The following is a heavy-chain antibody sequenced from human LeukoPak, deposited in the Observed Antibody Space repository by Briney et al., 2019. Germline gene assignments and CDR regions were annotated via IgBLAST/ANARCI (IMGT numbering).Heavy chain of an antibody. CDR1: GFTVSSNY. CDR2: IYSGGST. V-gene: IGHV3-53*05. CDR3: AKDPSDGDFSGDAFDI. Sequence: GGSLRLSCAASGFTVSSNYMSWVRQAPGKGLEWVSVIYSGGSTYYADSVKGRFTISRDNSKNTLYLQMNSLRAEDTAVYYCAKDPSDGDFSGDAFDIWGQGTMVTVSS. J-gene: IGHJ3*02. D-gene: IGHD4-17*01.